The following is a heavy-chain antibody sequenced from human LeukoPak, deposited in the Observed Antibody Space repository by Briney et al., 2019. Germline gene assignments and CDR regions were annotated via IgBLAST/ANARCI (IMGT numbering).Heavy chain of an antibody. D-gene: IGHD3-10*01. V-gene: IGHV4-38-2*02. Sequence: SETLSLTCNVSGYSISSGYYWGWIRQPPGKGLEWIGDIFHGGSPYYNPSLKGRVTISVDTSKNQFFLRLDSVTAADTAVYYCSSGTYYHPSNWGQGALVTVFS. CDR3: SSGTYYHPSN. J-gene: IGHJ4*02. CDR1: GYSISSGYY. CDR2: IFHGGSP.